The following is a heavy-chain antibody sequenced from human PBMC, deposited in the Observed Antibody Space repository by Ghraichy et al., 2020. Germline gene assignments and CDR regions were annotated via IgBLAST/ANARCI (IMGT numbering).Heavy chain of an antibody. CDR2: IKQDGSEK. Sequence: GESLNISCAASGFTFSSYWMSWVRQAPGKGLEWVANIKQDGSEKYYVDSVKGRFTISRDNAKNSLYLQMNSLRAEDTAVYYCARDRIRFLVWLLPDYYYGMDVWGQGTTVTVSS. CDR3: ARDRIRFLVWLLPDYYYGMDV. V-gene: IGHV3-7*01. CDR1: GFTFSSYW. J-gene: IGHJ6*02. D-gene: IGHD3-3*01.